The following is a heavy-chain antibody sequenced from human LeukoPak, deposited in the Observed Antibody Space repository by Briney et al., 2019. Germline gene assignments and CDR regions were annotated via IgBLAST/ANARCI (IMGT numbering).Heavy chain of an antibody. J-gene: IGHJ4*02. V-gene: IGHV1-18*01. CDR1: GYTFTSYG. D-gene: IGHD6-13*01. CDR2: ISAYNGNT. CDR3: ARVGFVAAAADY. Sequence: ASLKVSCKASGYTFTSYGISWVRQAPGPGLEWMGCISAYNGNTNYAQKLQGRVTMTTDTSTSTAYMELRSLRSDDTAVYYCARVGFVAAAADYWRQGTLVTVSS.